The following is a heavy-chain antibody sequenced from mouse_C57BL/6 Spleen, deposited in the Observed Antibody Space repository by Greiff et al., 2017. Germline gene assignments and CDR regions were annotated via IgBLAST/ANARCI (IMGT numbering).Heavy chain of an antibody. CDR1: GFNINGYY. CDR2: IDPEDGET. J-gene: IGHJ2*01. V-gene: IGHV14-2*01. CDR3: APNWDGAYYFDY. D-gene: IGHD4-1*01. Sequence: VQLQQSGAELVKPGASVKLSCTASGFNINGYYMHWVKQRPEQGLEWIGRIDPEDGETKYAPKFKGKATITADTSSNTAYLQLSSLTSEDTAVYYCAPNWDGAYYFDYWGQGTTLTVSS.